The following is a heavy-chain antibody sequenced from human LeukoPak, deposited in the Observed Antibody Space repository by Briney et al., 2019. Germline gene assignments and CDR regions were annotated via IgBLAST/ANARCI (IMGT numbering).Heavy chain of an antibody. D-gene: IGHD2-8*02. Sequence: GGSLRLSCAASGFTFSNYGLHWVRQAPGKGLEWLAVISYDGRNKYYADSVKGRFTISRDNSKNTRYLQMNSLRAEDTAVYYCAKAEYCTGARCYSAAFAYWGQGTLVTVSS. CDR1: GFTFSNYG. CDR2: ISYDGRNK. J-gene: IGHJ4*02. CDR3: AKAEYCTGARCYSAAFAY. V-gene: IGHV3-30*18.